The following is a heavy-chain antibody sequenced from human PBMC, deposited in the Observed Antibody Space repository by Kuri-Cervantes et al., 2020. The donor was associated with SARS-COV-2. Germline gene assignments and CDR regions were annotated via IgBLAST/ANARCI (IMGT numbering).Heavy chain of an antibody. D-gene: IGHD3-3*01. J-gene: IGHJ6*02. CDR2: IYYSGGT. CDR3: ARPMPYDFWSGYRAYYYGMDV. V-gene: IGHV4-39*01. Sequence: SETLSLTCTVSGGSISSSSYSWGWIRQPPGKGLEWIGSIYYSGGTYYNPSLKSRVTISVDTSKNQFSLKLSSVTAADTAVYYCARPMPYDFWSGYRAYYYGMDVWGQGTTVTVSS. CDR1: GGSISSSSYS.